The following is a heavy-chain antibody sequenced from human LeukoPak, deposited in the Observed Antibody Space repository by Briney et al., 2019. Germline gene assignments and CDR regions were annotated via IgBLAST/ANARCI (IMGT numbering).Heavy chain of an antibody. CDR2: IYTSGST. D-gene: IGHD5-18*01. V-gene: IGHV4-61*02. Sequence: SETLSLTCTVSGGSISSGSYYWSWIRQPVGKGLEWIGRIYTSGSTNYNPSLRSRVTISVDTSKNQFSLKLSSVTAADTAVYYCARSVDTAMVTSGGYFDYWGQGTLVTVSS. J-gene: IGHJ4*02. CDR1: GGSISSGSYY. CDR3: ARSVDTAMVTSGGYFDY.